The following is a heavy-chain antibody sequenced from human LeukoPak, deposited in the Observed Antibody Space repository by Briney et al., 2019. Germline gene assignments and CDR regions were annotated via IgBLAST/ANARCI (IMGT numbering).Heavy chain of an antibody. J-gene: IGHJ4*02. CDR3: ARGKYSSGWFDY. D-gene: IGHD6-19*01. CDR1: GFTFSSYS. V-gene: IGHV3-21*01. CDR2: ISSSSSYI. Sequence: GGSLRLSCAASGFTFSSYSMNWVRQAPGKGLEWVSSISSSSSYIYYADSVKGRFTISRDNAKNSLHLQMNSLRAEDTAVYYCARGKYSSGWFDYWGQGTLVTVSS.